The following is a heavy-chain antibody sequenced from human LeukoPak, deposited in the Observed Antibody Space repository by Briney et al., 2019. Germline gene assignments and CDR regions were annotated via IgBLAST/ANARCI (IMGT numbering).Heavy chain of an antibody. CDR3: TAVATSGIGHAFDI. J-gene: IGHJ3*02. D-gene: IGHD5-12*01. CDR1: GFTFSSYW. CDR2: IKSKTDGGTT. V-gene: IGHV3-15*01. Sequence: GGSLRLSCAASGFTFSSYWMSWVRQAPGKGLEWVGRIKSKTDGGTTDYAAPVKGRFIISRDDSENTLYLQMNSLKSEDTAVYYCTAVATSGIGHAFDIWGQGTMVTVSS.